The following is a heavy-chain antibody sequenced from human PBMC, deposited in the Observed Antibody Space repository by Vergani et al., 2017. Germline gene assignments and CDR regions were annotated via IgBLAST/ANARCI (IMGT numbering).Heavy chain of an antibody. CDR3: ARGLWFGELSL. J-gene: IGHJ4*02. Sequence: QVQLQQWGAGLLKPSETLSLTCAVYGGSFSGYYWSWIRQPPGKGLEWIGEINHSGSTNYNTSLKTRVTISVDTSKNQFSLKLSSVTAADTAVYYWARGLWFGELSLWGQGTLVTVSS. CDR1: GGSFSGYY. CDR2: INHSGST. D-gene: IGHD3-10*01. V-gene: IGHV4-34*01.